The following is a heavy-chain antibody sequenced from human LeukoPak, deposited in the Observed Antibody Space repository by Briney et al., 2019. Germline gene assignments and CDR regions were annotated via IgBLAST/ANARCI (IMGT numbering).Heavy chain of an antibody. D-gene: IGHD3-22*01. J-gene: IGHJ6*04. V-gene: IGHV3-11*04. CDR3: AELGITMIWGV. CDR1: GFTFRDYY. Sequence: WGSLRLSCAASGFTSGFTFRDYYMSCIRQAPGNGLKWVSYNSSSGSTIYYADSVKGRFTISRDNAKNSLYLQMNSLVAEDTAVYYCAELGITMIWGVWGKGTTVTISS. CDR2: NSSSGSTI.